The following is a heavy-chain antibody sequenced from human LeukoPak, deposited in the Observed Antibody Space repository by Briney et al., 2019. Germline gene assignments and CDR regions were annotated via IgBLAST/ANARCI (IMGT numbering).Heavy chain of an antibody. V-gene: IGHV3-20*04. CDR3: ARVYDYVWRSYDY. CDR2: INWNGGNT. D-gene: IGHD3-16*01. Sequence: GGSLRLSCAASGFTFDDYGMTWVRQAPGKGLEWVSGINWNGGNTAYADSVRGRFTISRDSAKNSLYLEMNSLRVEDTALYYCARVYDYVWRSYDYWGQGTLVTVSS. J-gene: IGHJ4*02. CDR1: GFTFDDYG.